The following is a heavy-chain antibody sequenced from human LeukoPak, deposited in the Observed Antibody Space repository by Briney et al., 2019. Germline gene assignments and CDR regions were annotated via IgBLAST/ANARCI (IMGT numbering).Heavy chain of an antibody. V-gene: IGHV3-23*01. CDR3: AKGPNSSGYYRWYDP. D-gene: IGHD3-22*01. Sequence: PGGSLRLSCAASGFAFSSYAMSWVRQAPGKGLEWVSAISGSGGSTYYADSVKGRFTISRDNSKNTLYLQMNSLRAEDTAVYYCAKGPNSSGYYRWYDPWGQGTLVAVSS. CDR1: GFAFSSYA. CDR2: ISGSGGST. J-gene: IGHJ5*02.